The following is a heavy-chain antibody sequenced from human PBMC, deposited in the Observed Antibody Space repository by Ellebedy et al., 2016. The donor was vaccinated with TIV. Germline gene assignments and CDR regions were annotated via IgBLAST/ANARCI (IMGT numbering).Heavy chain of an antibody. V-gene: IGHV3-23*01. CDR1: GFTFSTYA. D-gene: IGHD5/OR15-5a*01. J-gene: IGHJ4*02. CDR2: LTTGGVT. Sequence: PGGSLRLSCVVSGFTFSTYAMRWFRQAPGKGLEWVSSLTTGGVTFYAESVKDRFTISRDSSKNTLYLQMNSLRVEDTAVYYCVKDPVYGVDYWGQGSLVTVSS. CDR3: VKDPVYGVDY.